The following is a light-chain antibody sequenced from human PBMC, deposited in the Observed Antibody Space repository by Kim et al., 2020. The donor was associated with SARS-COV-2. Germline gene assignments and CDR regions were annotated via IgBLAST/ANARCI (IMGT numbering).Light chain of an antibody. CDR3: ASWDDSLSGLV. CDR2: TSN. J-gene: IGLJ1*01. V-gene: IGLV1-44*01. Sequence: QSVLTQPPSASGTPGQRVTISCSGSSSNIGSHTVTWYQQLAGEAPKLLIHTSNQRPSGIPDRFSGSKSGTSASLAISGLQSEDEADYYCASWDDSLSGLVFGAGTKVTVL. CDR1: SSNIGSHT.